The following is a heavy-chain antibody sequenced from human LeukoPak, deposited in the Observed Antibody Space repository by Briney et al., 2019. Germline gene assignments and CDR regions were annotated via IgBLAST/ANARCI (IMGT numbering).Heavy chain of an antibody. CDR3: AKLRQPH. CDR2: ISSNGAST. J-gene: IGHJ1*01. CDR1: GFTFSSYA. Sequence: GSLRLSCAASGFTFSSYAMSWVRQAPGKGLEWVSGISSNGASTYYVDSVKGRFTISRDNSKNTLYLQMNSLRAEDTALYYCAKLRQPHWGQGTLVTVSS. D-gene: IGHD2-2*01. V-gene: IGHV3-23*01.